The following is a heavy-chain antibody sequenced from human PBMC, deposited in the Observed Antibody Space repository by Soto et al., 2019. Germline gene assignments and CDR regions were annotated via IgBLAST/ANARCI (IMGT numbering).Heavy chain of an antibody. Sequence: QVQLVQSGAEVKKPGASVKVSCKASGYTFTSYGISWVRQAPGQGLEWMGWISAYNGNTNYAQKLQGRVTMTTDTSTSTAYMELRSLRSDDTAVYYCARGGGRILRYFDWLPYRNYYYYGMDVWGQGTTVTVSS. CDR1: GYTFTSYG. CDR3: ARGGGRILRYFDWLPYRNYYYYGMDV. D-gene: IGHD3-9*01. J-gene: IGHJ6*02. V-gene: IGHV1-18*01. CDR2: ISAYNGNT.